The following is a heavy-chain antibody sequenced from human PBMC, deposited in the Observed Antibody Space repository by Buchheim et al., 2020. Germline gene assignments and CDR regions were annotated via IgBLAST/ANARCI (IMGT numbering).Heavy chain of an antibody. CDR1: GFTFSSYA. CDR2: ISYDGSNK. D-gene: IGHD2-15*01. V-gene: IGHV3-30-3*01. CDR3: ARDRGSWFDP. J-gene: IGHJ5*02. Sequence: QVQLVESGGGVVQPGRSLRLSCAASGFTFSSYAMHWVRQAPGKGLEWVAVISYDGSNKYYADSVKGRFTISRDNYKNTLYLQMNSLRAEDTAVYYCARDRGSWFDPWGQGTL.